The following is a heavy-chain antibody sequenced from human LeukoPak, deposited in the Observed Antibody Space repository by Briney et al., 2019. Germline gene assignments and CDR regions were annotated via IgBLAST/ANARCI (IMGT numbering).Heavy chain of an antibody. V-gene: IGHV3-66*02. CDR3: ARSLQWPNDY. D-gene: IGHD6-19*01. CDR1: GFTVSSNY. J-gene: IGHJ4*02. CDR2: IYSGGST. Sequence: GGSLRLSCAASGFTVSSNYMSWVRQAPGKGLEWVSAIYSGGSTYYADSVKGRFTISRDNSKNTLYLQMNSLRAEDTAVYYCARSLQWPNDYWGQGTLVTVSS.